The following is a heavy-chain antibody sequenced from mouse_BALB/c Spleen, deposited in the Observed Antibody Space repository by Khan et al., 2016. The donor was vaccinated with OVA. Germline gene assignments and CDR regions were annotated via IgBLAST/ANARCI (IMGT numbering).Heavy chain of an antibody. V-gene: IGHV9-3-1*01. Sequence: QIQLVQSGPELKKPGETVKISCKASGYTLTNYGMNWVKQAPGKGLKWMGWINTYTGEPTYAEDFKGRIDFSLETSASTAYLQINNLKYEDTATYFCARSNGNYWFAYWGQGTLVTVSA. CDR2: INTYTGEP. CDR3: ARSNGNYWFAY. CDR1: GYTLTNYG. D-gene: IGHD2-1*01. J-gene: IGHJ3*01.